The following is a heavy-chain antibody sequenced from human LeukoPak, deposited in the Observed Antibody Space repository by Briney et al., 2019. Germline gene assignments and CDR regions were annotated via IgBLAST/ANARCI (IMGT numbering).Heavy chain of an antibody. Sequence: ASVNVSCKSSGYTFTTYDINWVRQATGQGLEWMGWMNPNSGNTGYAQKFQGRVTMTRNTSITTAYMELSSLRSEDAAVYYCARDGFYLGYCSGGSCYSLGYYYYGMDVWGQGTTVTVSS. V-gene: IGHV1-8*01. CDR3: ARDGFYLGYCSGGSCYSLGYYYYGMDV. CDR1: GYTFTTYD. CDR2: MNPNSGNT. J-gene: IGHJ6*02. D-gene: IGHD2-15*01.